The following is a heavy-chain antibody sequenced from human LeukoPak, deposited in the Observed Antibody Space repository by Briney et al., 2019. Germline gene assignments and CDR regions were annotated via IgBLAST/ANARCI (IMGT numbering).Heavy chain of an antibody. CDR2: IRYDGSNK. D-gene: IGHD2-21*01. CDR3: AKEPCGDSFSHFDY. Sequence: GSLRLSCAASGFTFSSYSMNWVRQAPGKGLEWVAFIRYDGSNKYYADSVKGRFTISRDNSKNTLYLQMNSLRAEDTAVYYCAKEPCGDSFSHFDYWGQGTLDTVSS. CDR1: GFTFSSYS. V-gene: IGHV3-30*02. J-gene: IGHJ4*02.